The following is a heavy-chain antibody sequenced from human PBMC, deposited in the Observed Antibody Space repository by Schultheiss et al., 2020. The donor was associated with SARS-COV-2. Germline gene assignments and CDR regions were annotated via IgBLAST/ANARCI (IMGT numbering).Heavy chain of an antibody. Sequence: GESLKISCAASGFTFSSYWMSWVRQAPGKGLEWVSAISGSGGSTSYADSVKGRFTISRDNSKNTLYLQMNSLRAEDTAVYYCARDRSRPVRLRLGELSLYGMDVWGQGTTVTVSS. CDR2: ISGSGGST. D-gene: IGHD3-16*02. V-gene: IGHV3-23*01. CDR1: GFTFSSYW. CDR3: ARDRSRPVRLRLGELSLYGMDV. J-gene: IGHJ6*02.